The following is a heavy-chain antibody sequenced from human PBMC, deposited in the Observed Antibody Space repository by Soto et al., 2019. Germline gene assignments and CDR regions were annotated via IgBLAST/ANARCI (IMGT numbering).Heavy chain of an antibody. CDR1: GFTFGDYA. Sequence: GGSLRLSCTASGFTFGDYAMSWFRQAPGKGLEWVGFIRSKAYGGTTEYAASVKGRFTISRDDSKSIAYLQMNSLKTEDTAVYYCTRVFPGWNPPLLFESWLDARGQGTLVTVSS. CDR3: TRVFPGWNPPLLFESWLDA. D-gene: IGHD1-1*01. CDR2: IRSKAYGGTT. V-gene: IGHV3-49*03. J-gene: IGHJ5*02.